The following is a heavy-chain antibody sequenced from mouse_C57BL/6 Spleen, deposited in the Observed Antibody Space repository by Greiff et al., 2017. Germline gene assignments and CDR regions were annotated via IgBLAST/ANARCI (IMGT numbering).Heavy chain of an antibody. CDR3: ARPQLTGHFDY. J-gene: IGHJ2*01. CDR2: IYPRSGNT. D-gene: IGHD4-1*01. CDR1: GYTFTSYG. V-gene: IGHV1-81*01. Sequence: VKVVESGAELAGPGASVKLSCKASGYTFTSYGISWVKQRTGQGLEWIGEIYPRSGNTYYNEKFKGKATLTADKSSSTAYMELRSLTSEDSAVYFCARPQLTGHFDYWGQGTTLTVSS.